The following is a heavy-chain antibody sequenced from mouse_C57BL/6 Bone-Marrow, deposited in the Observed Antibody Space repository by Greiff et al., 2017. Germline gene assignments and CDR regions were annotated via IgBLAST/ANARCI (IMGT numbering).Heavy chain of an antibody. V-gene: IGHV1-64*01. CDR3: ARRRLRVDY. D-gene: IGHD2-4*01. CDR1: GYTFTSYW. CDR2: IHPNSGST. J-gene: IGHJ2*01. Sequence: QVHVKQPGAELVKPGASVKLSCKASGYTFTSYWMHWVKQRPGQGLEWIGMIHPNSGSTNYNEKFKSKATLTVDKSSSTAYMQLSSLTSEDSAVYYCARRRLRVDYWGQGTTLTVSS.